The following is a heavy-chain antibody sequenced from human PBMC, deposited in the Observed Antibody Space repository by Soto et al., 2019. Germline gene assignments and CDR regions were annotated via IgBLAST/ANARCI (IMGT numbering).Heavy chain of an antibody. Sequence: QVQLVESGGGVVQPGRSLRLSCAASGFTFSSYGMHWVRQAPGKGLEWVAVISYDGSNKYYADSVKGRFTISRDNSKNTVYLQMNSLRAEDTAVYYCAKIVGCCSGGSGYSTLDYWGQGTLVNVSS. V-gene: IGHV3-30*18. D-gene: IGHD2-15*01. J-gene: IGHJ4*02. CDR1: GFTFSSYG. CDR2: ISYDGSNK. CDR3: AKIVGCCSGGSGYSTLDY.